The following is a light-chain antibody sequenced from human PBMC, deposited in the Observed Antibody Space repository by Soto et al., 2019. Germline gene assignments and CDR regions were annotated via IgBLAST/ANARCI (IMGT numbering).Light chain of an antibody. V-gene: IGKV3D-15*01. CDR3: QQRNVWPPVT. J-gene: IGKJ5*01. CDR1: QSVSSN. CDR2: CAF. Sequence: EIVMTQAPATPSVSPGERATLSCRSSQSVSSNLAWYQQKPGQAPRLLIFCAFNRATGIPARFSGSGSGTDFTLTISSLEPEDSAVYYCQQRNVWPPVTFGQGTRLEI.